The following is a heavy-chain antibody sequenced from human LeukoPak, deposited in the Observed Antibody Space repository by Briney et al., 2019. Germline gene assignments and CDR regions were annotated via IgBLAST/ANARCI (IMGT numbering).Heavy chain of an antibody. D-gene: IGHD6-19*01. J-gene: IGHJ5*02. V-gene: IGHV4-59*01. CDR2: IYNSGST. CDR1: GGSISNYY. CDR3: ARVSIAVAGGWNWFDP. Sequence: PSETLSLTCTVSGGSISNYYWSWIRQSPGKGLEWIGYIYNSGSTNYNPSLKSRVTISVDTSRNQFSLKLSSVTAADTAMYYCARVSIAVAGGWNWFDPWGQGTLVTVSS.